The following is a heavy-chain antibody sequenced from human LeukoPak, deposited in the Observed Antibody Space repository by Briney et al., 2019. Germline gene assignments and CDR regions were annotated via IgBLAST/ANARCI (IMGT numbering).Heavy chain of an antibody. CDR3: ARDPSDSGYAPGYYFDY. Sequence: GGSLRLSCAASGFTFSSYGMHWVRQAPGKGLEYVSAISSNGGSTYYANSVKGRFTISRDNSKNTLYLQMGSLRAEDMAVYYCARDPSDSGYAPGYYFDYWGQGTLVTVSS. V-gene: IGHV3-64*01. CDR1: GFTFSSYG. CDR2: ISSNGGST. J-gene: IGHJ4*02. D-gene: IGHD5-12*01.